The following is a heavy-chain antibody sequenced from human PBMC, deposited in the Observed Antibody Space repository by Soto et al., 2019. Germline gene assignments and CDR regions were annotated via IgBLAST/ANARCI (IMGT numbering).Heavy chain of an antibody. J-gene: IGHJ4*02. CDR2: IYPGGST. V-gene: IGHV3-53*01. CDR3: AKADSGTWYKFDY. Sequence: GGSLRLSCAASWFTVSSDYMSWVRQAPGKGLDWVSVIYPGGSTYYADSVKGRFTFSRDNSKNTLYLQMNSLRAEDTAVYYCAKADSGTWYKFDYWGQGTLVTVSS. CDR1: WFTVSSDY. D-gene: IGHD6-13*01.